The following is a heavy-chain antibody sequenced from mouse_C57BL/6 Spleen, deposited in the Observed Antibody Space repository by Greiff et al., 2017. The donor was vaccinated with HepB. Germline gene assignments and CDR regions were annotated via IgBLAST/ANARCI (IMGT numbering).Heavy chain of an antibody. V-gene: IGHV1-15*01. Sequence: VQLQQSGAELVRPGASVTLSCKASGYTFTDYEMHWVKETPVHGLEWIGAIDPETGGTAYNQKFKGKAILTADKSSSTAYMELRSLTSEDSAVYYCTRRHYDGSSYRYFDVWGTGTTVTVSP. CDR2: IDPETGGT. CDR3: TRRHYDGSSYRYFDV. D-gene: IGHD1-1*01. CDR1: GYTFTDYE. J-gene: IGHJ1*03.